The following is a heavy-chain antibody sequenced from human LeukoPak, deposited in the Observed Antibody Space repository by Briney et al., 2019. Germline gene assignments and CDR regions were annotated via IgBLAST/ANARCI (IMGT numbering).Heavy chain of an antibody. J-gene: IGHJ6*02. CDR3: ARGGRYFDWRNGMDV. D-gene: IGHD3-9*01. Sequence: SETLSLTCTVSGGSISGYYWSWIRQPPGKGLEWIGYIYYSGSTNYNPSLKSRVTISVDTSKNQFSLKLSSVTAADTAVYYCARGGRYFDWRNGMDVWGQGTTVTVSS. CDR2: IYYSGST. CDR1: GGSISGYY. V-gene: IGHV4-59*01.